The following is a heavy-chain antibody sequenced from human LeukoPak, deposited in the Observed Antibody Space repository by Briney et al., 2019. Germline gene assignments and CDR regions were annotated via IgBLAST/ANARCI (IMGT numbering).Heavy chain of an antibody. Sequence: SETLSLTCAVYGGSFRGDYWSWIRQPAGKGLEWIGRIYTSGSTNYNPSLKSRVTMSVDTSKNQFSLNLNSVTAADTAVYYCARGPTTVTRAFDYWGQGTLVTVSS. CDR3: ARGPTTVTRAFDY. CDR1: GGSFRGDY. V-gene: IGHV4-59*10. CDR2: IYTSGST. J-gene: IGHJ4*02. D-gene: IGHD4-17*01.